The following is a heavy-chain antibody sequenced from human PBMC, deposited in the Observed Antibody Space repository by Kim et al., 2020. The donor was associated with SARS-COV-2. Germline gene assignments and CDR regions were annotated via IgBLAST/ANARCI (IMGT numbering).Heavy chain of an antibody. J-gene: IGHJ4*02. V-gene: IGHV3-23*01. D-gene: IGHD3-10*01. Sequence: ADSVRGRFTMSRDNYKNMIFLRMDSLRVDDTAVYYCAKDLLYVPGRGYFDSWGQGVLVTVSS. CDR3: AKDLLYVPGRGYFDS.